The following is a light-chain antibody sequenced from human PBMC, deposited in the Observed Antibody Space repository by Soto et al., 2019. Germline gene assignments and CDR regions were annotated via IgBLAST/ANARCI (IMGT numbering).Light chain of an antibody. J-gene: IGKJ5*01. CDR2: GAS. CDR1: QNINSN. CDR3: QQSYSMPPIT. Sequence: DIEMTQSPSSLSASVGDRVTITCRASQNINSNLNWYQQKPGKAPMLLIYGASILQSGVPSRFGGSGSGTDFTLTISSLQPEDFATYYCQQSYSMPPITFGQGRRLEI. V-gene: IGKV1-39*01.